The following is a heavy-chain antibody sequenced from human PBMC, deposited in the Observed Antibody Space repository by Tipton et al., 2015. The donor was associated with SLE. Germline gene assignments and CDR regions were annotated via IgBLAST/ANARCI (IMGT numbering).Heavy chain of an antibody. CDR3: ARVVYSGAFDI. V-gene: IGHV4-4*07. CDR2: IYETGTV. CDR1: GVSITNYY. Sequence: TLSLTCTVSGVSITNYYWGWVRQSAGKGLEWIGRIYETGTVTYSRALQSRVTMSVDTSKNQFSLKLSSVTAADTAVYYCARVVYSGAFDIWGQGTIVTVSS. D-gene: IGHD2-15*01. J-gene: IGHJ3*02.